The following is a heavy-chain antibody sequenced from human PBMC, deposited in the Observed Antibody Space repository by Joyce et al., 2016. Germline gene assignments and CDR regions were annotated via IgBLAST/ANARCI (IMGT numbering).Heavy chain of an antibody. CDR3: ARVGPRIGIKYYYAMDV. V-gene: IGHV4-31*03. CDR1: GASISSGGYY. CDR2: VHYSEEA. D-gene: IGHD3-10*01. Sequence: QVQLQESGPGLAKPSQTLSLTCSVSGASISSGGYYWSWIRQNPGKGLEWSGHVHYSEEAFYSATLEGRVTISLDTSQNQISLNLTSVTAADTAVYYCARVGPRIGIKYYYAMDVWGQGTTVTVSS. J-gene: IGHJ6*02.